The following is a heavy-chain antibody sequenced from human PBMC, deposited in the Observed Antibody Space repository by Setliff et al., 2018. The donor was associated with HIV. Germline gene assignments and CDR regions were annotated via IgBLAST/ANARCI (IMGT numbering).Heavy chain of an antibody. CDR2: VYTRGST. D-gene: IGHD6-19*01. CDR3: ARVPSSGWYGGHHYMDV. CDR1: GDSISSGSHY. J-gene: IGHJ6*03. V-gene: IGHV4-61*09. Sequence: SETLSLTCTVSGDSISSGSHYWTWIRQPAGKGLEWIGHVYTRGSTNYNPSLKSRVTISGDSSKKQFSLVLSSVTAADTAVYYCARVPSSGWYGGHHYMDVWGKGATVTVSS.